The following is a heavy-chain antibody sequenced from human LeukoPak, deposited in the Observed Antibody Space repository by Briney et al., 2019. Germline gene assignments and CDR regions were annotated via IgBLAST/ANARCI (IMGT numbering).Heavy chain of an antibody. CDR1: GFTFSSYA. J-gene: IGHJ4*02. V-gene: IGHV3-23*01. CDR3: TKLKLVVVTEIDY. Sequence: GGSLRLSCAASGFTFSSYAMSWVRQAPGQGLEWVSAISGCGGSTYYADSVKGRFTISRDNSKNTLYLQMNSLRAEDTAIYYCTKLKLVVVTEIDYWGQGTLVTVSS. CDR2: ISGCGGST. D-gene: IGHD2-21*02.